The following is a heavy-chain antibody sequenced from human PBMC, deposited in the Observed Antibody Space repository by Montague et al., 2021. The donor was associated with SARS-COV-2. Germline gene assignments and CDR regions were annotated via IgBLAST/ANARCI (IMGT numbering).Heavy chain of an antibody. CDR2: INHSGST. D-gene: IGHD6-6*01. CDR3: ARGPVGVAARLRYYFDQ. V-gene: IGHV4-34*01. CDR1: GGSFSGYY. Sequence: SETLSLTCAVYGGSFSGYYWSWIRQPPGKGLEWIGEINHSGSTNYNPSLKSRVTISVDTSKNQFSLKLSSVTAADTAVYYCARGPVGVAARLRYYFDQWGRGTLVTVSS. J-gene: IGHJ4*02.